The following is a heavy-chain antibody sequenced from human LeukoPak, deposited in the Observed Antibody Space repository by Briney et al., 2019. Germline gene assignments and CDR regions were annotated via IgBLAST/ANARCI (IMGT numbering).Heavy chain of an antibody. V-gene: IGHV3-20*04. CDR3: ARVLRGEYSSSSDH. CDR2: INWNGGST. D-gene: IGHD6-6*01. Sequence: RPGGSLRLSCAASGFTFDDYGMSWVRQAPGKGLEWVSGINWNGGSTGYADSVKGRFTISRDNAKKFLYLQMNSLRAADTALYYCARVLRGEYSSSSDHWGQGTLVTLSS. J-gene: IGHJ4*02. CDR1: GFTFDDYG.